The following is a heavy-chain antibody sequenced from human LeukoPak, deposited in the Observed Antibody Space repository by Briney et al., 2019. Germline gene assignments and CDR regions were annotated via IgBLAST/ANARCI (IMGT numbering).Heavy chain of an antibody. Sequence: SETLSLTCIVSGGSISSYYWSWIQQPPGKGLEWIGYIYYSGSTNYNPSLKSRVTISVVTSKNQFSLKLSSVTAADTAVYYCARARYSSAPFDYWGQGTLITVSS. CDR2: IYYSGST. D-gene: IGHD6-25*01. CDR1: GGSISSYY. V-gene: IGHV4-59*01. CDR3: ARARYSSAPFDY. J-gene: IGHJ4*02.